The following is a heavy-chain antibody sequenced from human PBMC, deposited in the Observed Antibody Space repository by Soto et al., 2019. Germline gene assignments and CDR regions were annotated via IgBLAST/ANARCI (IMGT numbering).Heavy chain of an antibody. J-gene: IGHJ5*02. V-gene: IGHV3-53*01. CDR1: GFTVSSSQ. CDR3: ARDLSHYYDSSGYLSWFDP. Sequence: GGSLRLSCAASGFTVSSSQMTWVRQAPGKALEWVSLIFIGGTTQYAVSVKGRFTISRDYSRNTVFLQMNSLRAEDTAVYYCARDLSHYYDSSGYLSWFDPWGQGTLVTVSS. D-gene: IGHD3-22*01. CDR2: IFIGGTT.